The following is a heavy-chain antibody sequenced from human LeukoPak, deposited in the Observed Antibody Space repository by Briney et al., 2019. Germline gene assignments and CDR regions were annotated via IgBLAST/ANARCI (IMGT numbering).Heavy chain of an antibody. J-gene: IGHJ5*01. V-gene: IGHV1-18*03. CDR3: TRARYSSGWYMDS. CDR2: ISAYNGNT. CDR1: GYTFTSYG. D-gene: IGHD6-19*01. Sequence: ASVKVSCKASGYTFTSYGISWVRQAPGQGLEWMGWISAYNGNTNYAQKLQGRVTMTPDTSTSTAYMELRSLRSVDMAVHHCTRARYSSGWYMDSWGPGTLVTASS.